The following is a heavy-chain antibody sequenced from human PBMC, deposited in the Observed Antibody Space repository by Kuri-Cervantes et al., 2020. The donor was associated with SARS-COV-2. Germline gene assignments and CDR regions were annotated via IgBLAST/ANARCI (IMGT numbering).Heavy chain of an antibody. J-gene: IGHJ5*02. CDR3: ARDRAITIFGVVNNENWFDP. Sequence: GESLKISCAASGFTFNTFSIHWVRQSPGKRLEWVATMSSDEKKKYYADSVKGRFTISRDNAKNSLYLQMNSLRAEDTAVYYCARDRAITIFGVVNNENWFDPWGRGTLVTVSS. CDR1: GFTFNTFS. V-gene: IGHV3-30*04. D-gene: IGHD3-3*01. CDR2: MSSDEKKK.